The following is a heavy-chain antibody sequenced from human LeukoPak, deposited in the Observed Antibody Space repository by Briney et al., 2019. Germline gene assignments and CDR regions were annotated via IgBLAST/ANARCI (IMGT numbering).Heavy chain of an antibody. CDR2: ISYDGSNK. CDR1: GFTFSSYA. Sequence: SGGSLRLSCAASGFTFSSYAMHWVRQAPGKGLGWVAVISYDGSNKYYADSVKGRFTISRDNSKNTLYLQMNSLRAEDTAVYYCARETLFSGSYFDYWGQGTLVTVSS. J-gene: IGHJ4*02. D-gene: IGHD1-26*01. CDR3: ARETLFSGSYFDY. V-gene: IGHV3-30-3*01.